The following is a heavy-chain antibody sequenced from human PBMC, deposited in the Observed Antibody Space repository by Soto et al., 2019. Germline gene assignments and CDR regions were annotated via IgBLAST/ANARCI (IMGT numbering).Heavy chain of an antibody. J-gene: IGHJ5*02. CDR3: ASCEYSSLSINGLDP. CDR2: IYNGGHT. D-gene: IGHD6-6*01. V-gene: IGHV4-30-4*02. CDR1: VGSSVTVNHY. Sequence: PSETLSLTSPVSVGSSVTVNHYWIWIRQPPGKGVEGIGYIYNGGHTFYNPSLKCPCKISVEKSRNQFSLRLSPVTAADTVAFFCASCEYSSLSINGLDPWGQGALVTVSS.